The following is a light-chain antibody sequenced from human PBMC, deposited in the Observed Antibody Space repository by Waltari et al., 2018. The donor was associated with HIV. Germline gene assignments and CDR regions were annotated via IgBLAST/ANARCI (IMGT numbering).Light chain of an antibody. J-gene: IGKJ4*01. CDR1: QSVLYSSNNKNY. CDR2: WAS. CDR3: QQYYSTPFT. Sequence: DIVMTQSPDSLVVSLGERATINCKSSQSVLYSSNNKNYLAWYQQKPVQPTKLLIYWASTRESGVPDRFSGSGSGTDFTLTISSLQAEDVAVYYCQQYYSTPFTFGGGTKVEIK. V-gene: IGKV4-1*01.